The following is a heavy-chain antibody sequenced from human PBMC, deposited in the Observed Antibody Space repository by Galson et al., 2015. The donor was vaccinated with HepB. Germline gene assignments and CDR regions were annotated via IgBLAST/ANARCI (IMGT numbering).Heavy chain of an antibody. V-gene: IGHV1-69*04. D-gene: IGHD3-9*01. J-gene: IGHJ4*02. CDR2: IIPILGIA. CDR1: GGTFSSYA. Sequence: SVKVSCKASGGTFSSYAISWVRQAPGQGLEWMGRIIPILGIANYAQKFQGRVTITADKSTSTAYMELSSLRSEDTAVYYCARSITIFLYYFDYWGQGTLVTVSS. CDR3: ARSITIFLYYFDY.